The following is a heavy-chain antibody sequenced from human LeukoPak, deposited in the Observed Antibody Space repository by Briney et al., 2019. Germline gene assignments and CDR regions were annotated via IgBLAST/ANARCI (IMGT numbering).Heavy chain of an antibody. J-gene: IGHJ6*03. CDR3: ARSLRYDFWSGYYSPYYYYYYMDV. CDR2: IYYSGST. D-gene: IGHD3-3*01. Sequence: SETLSLTCTVSGGSISSYYWSWIRQPPGKGLEWIGYIYYSGSTNYNPSLKSRVTISVDKSKNQFSLKLSSVTAADTAVYYCARSLRYDFWSGYYSPYYYYYYMDVWGKGTTVTVSS. CDR1: GGSISSYY. V-gene: IGHV4-59*12.